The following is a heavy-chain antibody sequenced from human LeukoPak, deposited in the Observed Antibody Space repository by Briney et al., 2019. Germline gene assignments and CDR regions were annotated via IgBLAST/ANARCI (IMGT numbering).Heavy chain of an antibody. CDR1: GFTFSSYE. V-gene: IGHV3-48*03. CDR3: ARAGRKSRGVDLVRKKETGYYYYMDV. D-gene: IGHD3-16*02. CDR2: ISGSGRTI. Sequence: GGSLRLSCAASGFTFSSYEMNWVRQAPGKGLEWVSYISGSGRTIYYADSVKGRFTISRDNAKNSLYLRMSSLRAEDTAVYYCARAGRKSRGVDLVRKKETGYYYYMDVWGKGTTVTVSS. J-gene: IGHJ6*03.